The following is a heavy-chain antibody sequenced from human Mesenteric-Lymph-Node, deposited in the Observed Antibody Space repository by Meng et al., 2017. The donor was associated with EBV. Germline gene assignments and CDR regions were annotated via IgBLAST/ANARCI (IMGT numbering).Heavy chain of an antibody. CDR3: AGYGCSGGSCYPYFDY. J-gene: IGHJ4*02. CDR1: GGSFSGYY. CDR2: INPSGST. V-gene: IGHV4-34*01. D-gene: IGHD2-15*01. Sequence: QVQLTAWGACLLKPSETLSLTCGVYGGSFSGYYWGWIRQPPGKGLEWIGEINPSGSTNHNSSLKSRVTMSVDTSKNQFSLKLSSVTAADTAVYYCAGYGCSGGSCYPYFDYWGQGTLVTVSS.